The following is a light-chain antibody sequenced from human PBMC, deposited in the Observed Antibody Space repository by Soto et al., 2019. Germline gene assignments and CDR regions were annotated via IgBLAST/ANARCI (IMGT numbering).Light chain of an antibody. CDR1: SSNIGANYD. CDR3: QSYDSSLNRV. V-gene: IGLV1-40*01. Sequence: QSXLSQPPSVSGAPGQRITISCTGSSSNIGANYDVHWYRQVPGTAPKLLMSGDNNRPSGVADRFSGSKSGTSASLAITRLQAEDEADYYCQSYDSSLNRVFGTGTKV. J-gene: IGLJ1*01. CDR2: GDN.